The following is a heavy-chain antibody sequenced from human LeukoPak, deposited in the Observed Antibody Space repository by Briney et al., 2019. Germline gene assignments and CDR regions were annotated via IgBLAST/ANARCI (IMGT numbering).Heavy chain of an antibody. Sequence: PSETLSLTCTVSGGSISSYYWSWIRQPPGNGLEWIGYIYYSGSTNYNPSLKSRVTISVDTSKNQFSLKLSSVTAADTAVYYCAREYYYDSSGYSHFDYWGQGNLVTVSS. D-gene: IGHD3-22*01. CDR2: IYYSGST. J-gene: IGHJ4*02. V-gene: IGHV4-59*01. CDR3: AREYYYDSSGYSHFDY. CDR1: GGSISSYY.